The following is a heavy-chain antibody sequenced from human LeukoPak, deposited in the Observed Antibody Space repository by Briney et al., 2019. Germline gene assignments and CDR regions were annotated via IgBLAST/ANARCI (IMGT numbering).Heavy chain of an antibody. CDR3: VKGAHYYDSSGYLDY. Sequence: GGSLRLSCAASGFTFDDYGMSWVRQAPGKGLEWASCINWNSGSTDYADSVKGRFTISRDNAKNSLYLQMNSLRAEDTALYHCVKGAHYYDSSGYLDYWGQGTLVTVSS. CDR1: GFTFDDYG. J-gene: IGHJ4*02. V-gene: IGHV3-20*01. CDR2: INWNSGST. D-gene: IGHD3-22*01.